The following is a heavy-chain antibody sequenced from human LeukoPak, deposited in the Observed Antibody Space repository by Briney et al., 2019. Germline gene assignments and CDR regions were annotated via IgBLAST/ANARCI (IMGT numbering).Heavy chain of an antibody. J-gene: IGHJ4*02. CDR2: IKQDGSEK. V-gene: IGHV3-7*03. CDR1: EFTFTNYW. Sequence: GGSLRLSCAASEFTFTNYWMSWVRQAPGKGLEWVANIKQDGSEKYYVDSVKGRFTISRDNTKNSLYLQMNSLTAEDTAVYYCARRYFDYWGQGTLVTVSS. CDR3: ARRYFDY.